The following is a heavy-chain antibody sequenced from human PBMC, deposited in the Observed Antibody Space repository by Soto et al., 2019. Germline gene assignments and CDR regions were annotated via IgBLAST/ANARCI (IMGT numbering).Heavy chain of an antibody. Sequence: QVQLVESGGGLVKPGGSLRLSCAASGFTFNDYYMSWIRQAPGKGLEWVSYISSSGSTIYYADSVKGRFTISRDNAKNSLYLQMNSLRAEDTAVYYCARRDSSGWYAGRLAGHFDYWGQGTLVTVSS. CDR1: GFTFNDYY. J-gene: IGHJ4*02. V-gene: IGHV3-11*01. CDR2: ISSSGSTI. D-gene: IGHD6-19*01. CDR3: ARRDSSGWYAGRLAGHFDY.